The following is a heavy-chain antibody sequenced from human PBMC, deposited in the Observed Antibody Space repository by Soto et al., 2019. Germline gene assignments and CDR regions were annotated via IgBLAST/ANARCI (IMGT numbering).Heavy chain of an antibody. V-gene: IGHV1-18*01. J-gene: IGHJ4*02. CDR2: ISTYSGKT. CDR1: GYTFTTYA. D-gene: IGHD6-19*01. CDR3: ARDRWYTSSAITFAF. Sequence: ASVKVSCKASGYTFTTYAISWVRQAPGQGLEWMGWISTYSGKTDYAQSLQGRVTMTTDTSTNTAYMELRSLRSDDTAVYYCARDRWYTSSAITFAFWGQGALVTVSS.